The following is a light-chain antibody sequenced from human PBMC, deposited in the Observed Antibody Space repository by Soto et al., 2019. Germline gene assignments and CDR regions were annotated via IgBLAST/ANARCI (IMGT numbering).Light chain of an antibody. CDR1: QSVLYSSNNKNY. V-gene: IGKV4-1*01. J-gene: IGKJ4*01. CDR2: WAS. Sequence: DIVITQSPDSLAFFVGVRATINCKSSQSVLYSSNNKNYLAWYQQKPGQPPKLLIYWASTRESGVPDRFSGSGSGTDFTLTISSLQAEDVAVYYCQQYYGTPLTFGGGTKVDIK. CDR3: QQYYGTPLT.